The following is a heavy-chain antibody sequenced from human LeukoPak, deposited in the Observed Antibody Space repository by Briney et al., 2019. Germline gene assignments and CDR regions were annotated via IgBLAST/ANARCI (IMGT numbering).Heavy chain of an antibody. CDR3: ARDLWADYYDSSGKAY. V-gene: IGHV3-7*01. Sequence: GGSLRLSCAASGFTFSSYWMNWVRQAPGKGLEWVANIKPDGSDESYVGSVKGRFTISRDNAKNSLYLQMNSLRDEDTAVYYCARDLWADYYDSSGKAYWGQGTLVTVSS. CDR2: IKPDGSDE. CDR1: GFTFSSYW. D-gene: IGHD3-22*01. J-gene: IGHJ4*02.